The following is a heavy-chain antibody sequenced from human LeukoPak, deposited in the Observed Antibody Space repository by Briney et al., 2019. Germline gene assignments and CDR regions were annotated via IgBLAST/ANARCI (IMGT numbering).Heavy chain of an antibody. D-gene: IGHD2-8*01. Sequence: GGSLRLSCAASGFTFSNYTMNWVRQAPGKGLEWVSYISSTSSTINYADSVKGRFTISRDNAKNSLYLQMNSLRAEDTAVYYCARGLMVLWGLGTMVTVSS. CDR2: ISSTSSTI. J-gene: IGHJ3*01. CDR3: ARGLMVL. CDR1: GFTFSNYT. V-gene: IGHV3-48*04.